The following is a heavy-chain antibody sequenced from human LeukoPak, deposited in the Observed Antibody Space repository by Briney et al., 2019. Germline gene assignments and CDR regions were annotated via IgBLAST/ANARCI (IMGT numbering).Heavy chain of an antibody. J-gene: IGHJ4*02. D-gene: IGHD6-13*01. CDR2: IDYDGRST. V-gene: IGHV3-74*01. CDR3: ATIAAADKDY. Sequence: GGSRRLSCVAAGFTFSRFWMDWVRQAAGEGLVWVSRIDYDGRSTIYADSVKGRFTISRDNAKNTLYLQMNSLRAEDTAMYYCATIAAADKDYWGQGTLVTVSS. CDR1: GFTFSRFW.